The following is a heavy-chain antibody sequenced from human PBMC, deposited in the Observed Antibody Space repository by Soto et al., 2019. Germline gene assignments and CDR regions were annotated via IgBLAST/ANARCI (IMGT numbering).Heavy chain of an antibody. CDR3: ARTLRNSENWFDP. V-gene: IGHV4-30-2*01. CDR2: IYHSGST. CDR1: GGSISSGGYS. D-gene: IGHD4-17*01. Sequence: SETLSLTCAVSGGSISSGGYSWSWIRQPPGKGLEWIGYIYHSGSTYYNPSLKSRVTISVDRSKNQFSLKLSSVTAAVTAVYYCARTLRNSENWFDPWGQGTLVTVSS. J-gene: IGHJ5*02.